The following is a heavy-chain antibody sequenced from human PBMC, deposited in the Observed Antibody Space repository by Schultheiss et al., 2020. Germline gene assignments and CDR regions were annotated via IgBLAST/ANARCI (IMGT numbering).Heavy chain of an antibody. CDR1: GFTFSSYV. CDR2: ISGSGGST. D-gene: IGHD3-10*01. Sequence: GGSLRLSCAASGFTFSSYVMSWVRQAPGKGLEWVSGISGSGGSTYYADSVKGRFTISRDNAKNSLYLQMNSLRAEDTAVYYCARDGVVRGAIDYWGQGTLVTVSS. J-gene: IGHJ4*02. CDR3: ARDGVVRGAIDY. V-gene: IGHV3-23*01.